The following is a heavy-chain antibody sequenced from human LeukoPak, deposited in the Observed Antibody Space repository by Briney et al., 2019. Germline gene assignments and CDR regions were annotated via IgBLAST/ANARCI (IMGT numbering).Heavy chain of an antibody. CDR1: GFTFSSYA. CDR2: ISYDGSNK. J-gene: IGHJ6*02. Sequence: GGSLRLSCAASGFTFSSYAMHWVRQAPGKGLEWVAVISYDGSNKYYADSVKGRFTISRDNSKNTLCLQMNSLRAEDTAVYYCARFGASSNYYYGMDVWGQGTTVTVSS. D-gene: IGHD3-16*01. CDR3: ARFGASSNYYYGMDV. V-gene: IGHV3-30*04.